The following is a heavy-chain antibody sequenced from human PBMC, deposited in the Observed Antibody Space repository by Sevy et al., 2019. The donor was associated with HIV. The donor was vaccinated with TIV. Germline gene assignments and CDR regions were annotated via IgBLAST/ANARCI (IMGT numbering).Heavy chain of an antibody. V-gene: IGHV3-30-3*01. J-gene: IGHJ6*02. CDR3: ARIVTGGSYVSGMDV. CDR1: GFMFSNYA. D-gene: IGHD2-21*02. Sequence: GGSLRLSCATSGFMFSNYAMRWVRQAPGKGLEWVALISYDGSNRYYADSVKGRFTISRDNSKYTLYVQMNSLKTEDTAVYYCARIVTGGSYVSGMDVWGQGTTVTVSS. CDR2: ISYDGSNR.